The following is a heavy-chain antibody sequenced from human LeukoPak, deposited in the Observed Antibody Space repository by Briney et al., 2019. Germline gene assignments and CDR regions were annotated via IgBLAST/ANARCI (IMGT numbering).Heavy chain of an antibody. CDR1: GFSLSSYA. CDR2: ISYDGSKK. CDR3: AKAVTGINLPTDY. V-gene: IGHV3-30*04. D-gene: IGHD6-19*01. Sequence: PGGSLRLSCAASGFSLSSYAIHWVRQAPGKGLEWVAIISYDGSKKYYADSVKGRFTISRDNSKNTLYLQMNSLRAEDTAVYYCAKAVTGINLPTDYWGPGTLVTVSS. J-gene: IGHJ4*02.